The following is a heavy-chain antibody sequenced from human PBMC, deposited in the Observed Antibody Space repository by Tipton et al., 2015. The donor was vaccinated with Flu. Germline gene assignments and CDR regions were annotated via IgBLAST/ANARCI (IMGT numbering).Heavy chain of an antibody. CDR3: ARGYPFRY. J-gene: IGHJ4*02. CDR1: SGSFSGYF. V-gene: IGHV4-34*01. D-gene: IGHD2/OR15-2a*01. CDR2: INHSGST. Sequence: TLSLTCAVYSGSFSGYFWSWIRQPPGKGLEWIGEINHSGSTNYNPSLKSRVTISRDTSRNQFSLELNSVTAADTAVYRCARGYPFRYWGQGSLVTVSS.